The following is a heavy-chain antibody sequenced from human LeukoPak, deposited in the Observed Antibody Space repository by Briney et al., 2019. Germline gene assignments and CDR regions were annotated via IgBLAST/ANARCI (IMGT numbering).Heavy chain of an antibody. CDR2: IYPGDSDT. CDR3: ARRVTAAADY. D-gene: IGHD2-21*02. V-gene: IGHV5-51*01. CDR1: GYSFTTYW. Sequence: KAGESLKISCKGSGYSFTTYWIGWVRQLPGKGLEWMGIIYPGDSDTRYSPSFQGQVTISVDKSISTAYLQWSSLKASDTAMYYCARRVTAAADYWGQGTLVTVSS. J-gene: IGHJ4*02.